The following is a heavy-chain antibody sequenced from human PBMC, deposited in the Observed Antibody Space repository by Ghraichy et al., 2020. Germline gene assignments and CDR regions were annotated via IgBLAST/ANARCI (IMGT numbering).Heavy chain of an antibody. CDR2: ISGSGGIT. D-gene: IGHD2-2*02. J-gene: IGHJ4*02. V-gene: IGHV3-23*01. CDR1: GFTFNNYA. Sequence: GGSLRLSCAVSGFTFNNYAMSWVRQAPGKGLEWVSAISGSGGITYYADSVKGRFTISRDNSKNTLYLQMNSLRADDTAVFYCARRRDCSGTSCYMDYWGQGTLVTVSS. CDR3: ARRRDCSGTSCYMDY.